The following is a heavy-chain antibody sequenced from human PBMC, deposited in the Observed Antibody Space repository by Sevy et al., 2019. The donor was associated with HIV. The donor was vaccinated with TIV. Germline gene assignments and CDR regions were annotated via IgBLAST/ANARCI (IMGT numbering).Heavy chain of an antibody. J-gene: IGHJ4*02. CDR2: INGDGSST. CDR3: AREYSGTYYYFDY. CDR1: GFTFSSSW. D-gene: IGHD1-26*01. Sequence: GGSLRLSCAASGFTFSSSWMHWVRQAPGKGLVWVSRINGDGSSTNYADSVKGRFTISRDNAKNTLYLQMNSLRAEDTAVYYCAREYSGTYYYFDYWGQGTLVTVSS. V-gene: IGHV3-74*01.